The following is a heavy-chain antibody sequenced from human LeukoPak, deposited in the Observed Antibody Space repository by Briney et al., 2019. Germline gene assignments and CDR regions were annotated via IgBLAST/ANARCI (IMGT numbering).Heavy chain of an antibody. V-gene: IGHV1-69*04. CDR2: MIPILGIA. D-gene: IGHD3-22*01. J-gene: IGHJ6*02. CDR1: GGTFSSYA. CDR3: ARYYYDSSGYVGDYYGMDV. Sequence: ASVKVSCKASGGTFSSYAISWVRQAPGQGLEWMGRMIPILGIANYAQKFQGRVTITADKSTSTAYMELSSLRSEDTAVYYCARYYYDSSGYVGDYYGMDVWGQGTTVTVSS.